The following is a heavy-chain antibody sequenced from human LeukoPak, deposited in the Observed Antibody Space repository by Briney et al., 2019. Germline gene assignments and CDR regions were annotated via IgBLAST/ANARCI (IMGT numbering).Heavy chain of an antibody. CDR2: INHSGST. D-gene: IGHD1-26*01. V-gene: IGHV4-34*01. CDR1: GGSFSGYY. J-gene: IGHJ4*02. CDR3: ARHVRSGSSKGSDY. Sequence: SETLSLTCAVYGGSFSGYYWSWIRQPPGKGLEWIGEINHSGSTNYNPSLKSRVTISVDTSKNQFSLKLSSVTAADTAVYYCARHVRSGSSKGSDYWGQGTLVTVSS.